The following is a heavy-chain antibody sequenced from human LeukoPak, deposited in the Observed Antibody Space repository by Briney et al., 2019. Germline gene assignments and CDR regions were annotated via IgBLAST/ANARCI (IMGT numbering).Heavy chain of an antibody. J-gene: IGHJ4*02. CDR3: AKDGVAAMVSSFDY. Sequence: GGSLRLSCAASGFTFSSYSMNWVRQAPGKGLEWVSSISSSSSYIYYADSVKGRFTISRDNAKNSLYLQMNSLRAEDTAVYYCAKDGVAAMVSSFDYWGQGTLVTVSS. D-gene: IGHD5-18*01. CDR1: GFTFSSYS. CDR2: ISSSSSYI. V-gene: IGHV3-21*01.